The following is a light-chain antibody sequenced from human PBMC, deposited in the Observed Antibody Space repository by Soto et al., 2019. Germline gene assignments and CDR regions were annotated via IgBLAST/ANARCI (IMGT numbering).Light chain of an antibody. CDR2: AAS. Sequence: DIQMTQSTSTLSASVGDTVTLTCRASRNIGGWLAWYQQTPGQAPNLLIFAASGLGSGVPSRFSGSGSGTEFTLTISSVQPDDYATHYCQQYHLYLYTFGQGTKLEIK. CDR3: QQYHLYLYT. CDR1: RNIGGW. J-gene: IGKJ2*01. V-gene: IGKV1-5*03.